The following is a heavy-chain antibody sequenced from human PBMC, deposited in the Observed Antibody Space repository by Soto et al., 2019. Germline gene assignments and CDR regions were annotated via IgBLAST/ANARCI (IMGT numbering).Heavy chain of an antibody. CDR3: ARDNDRPQLGGNYYYILDV. CDR1: GGTFRNSA. V-gene: IGHV1-69*12. Sequence: QVQLEQSGAEVKKPGSSVKVSCKASGGTFRNSAISWVRQAPGQGLEWMGGIMPIFRTPDYAQKFQGRVTITADESTRTAYMELSGLRSDDTAVYYCARDNDRPQLGGNYYYILDVWGHGTTVTVSS. D-gene: IGHD1-1*01. CDR2: IMPIFRTP. J-gene: IGHJ6*02.